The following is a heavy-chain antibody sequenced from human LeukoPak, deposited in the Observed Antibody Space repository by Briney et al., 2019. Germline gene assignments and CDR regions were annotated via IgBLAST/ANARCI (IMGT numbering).Heavy chain of an antibody. D-gene: IGHD4-17*01. CDR3: ANGFVMGYGDYSAYGSMDV. J-gene: IGHJ6*02. Sequence: PGGSLRLSCAASGFTFSSFGMSWVRQAPGKGLEWVSAISGSGGSTYYADSVKGRFTISRNNSKNTLYLQMNSLRAEDTAVYYCANGFVMGYGDYSAYGSMDVWGQGTTVTVSS. CDR1: GFTFSSFG. V-gene: IGHV3-23*01. CDR2: ISGSGGST.